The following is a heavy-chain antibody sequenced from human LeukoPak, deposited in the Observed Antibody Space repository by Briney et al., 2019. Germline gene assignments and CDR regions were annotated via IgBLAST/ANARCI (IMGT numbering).Heavy chain of an antibody. CDR2: IYHSGST. CDR3: ASSSLYSYGSNYYYGMDV. CDR1: GGSISSYY. D-gene: IGHD5-18*01. Sequence: PSETLSLTCTVSGGSISSYYWSWIRQPPGKGLEWIGSIYHSGSTYYNPSLKSRVTISVDTSKNQFSLKLSSVTAADTAVYYCASSSLYSYGSNYYYGMDVWGQGTTVTVSS. J-gene: IGHJ6*02. V-gene: IGHV4-59*08.